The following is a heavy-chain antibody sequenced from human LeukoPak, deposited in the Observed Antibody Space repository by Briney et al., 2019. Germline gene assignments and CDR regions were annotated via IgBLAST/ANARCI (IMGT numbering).Heavy chain of an antibody. CDR1: GFTFSSYG. CDR3: AISNYYDSSGPDY. J-gene: IGHJ4*02. Sequence: PGGSLRLSCAASGFTFSSYGMHWVRQAPGKGLEWVAVISYDGSNKYYADSVKGRFTISRDNSKNTLYLQMNSLRAEDTAVYYCAISNYYDSSGPDYWGQGTLVTVSS. CDR2: ISYDGSNK. D-gene: IGHD3-22*01. V-gene: IGHV3-30*03.